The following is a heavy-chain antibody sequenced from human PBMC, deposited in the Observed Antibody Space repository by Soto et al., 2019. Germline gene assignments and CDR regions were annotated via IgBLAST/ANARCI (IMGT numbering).Heavy chain of an antibody. CDR2: IYHTGTT. CDR1: GGSINSGDYS. J-gene: IGHJ4*02. Sequence: PSETLSLTCTVSGGSINSGDYSWTWIRQPPGKGLEWIGYIYHTGTTYYNMSLKSRVTISVDRSKNQFSLKLSSVTAADTAVYYCARPMGYCSGGSCSSPYYFDYWGQGTLVT. V-gene: IGHV4-30-2*01. D-gene: IGHD2-15*01. CDR3: ARPMGYCSGGSCSSPYYFDY.